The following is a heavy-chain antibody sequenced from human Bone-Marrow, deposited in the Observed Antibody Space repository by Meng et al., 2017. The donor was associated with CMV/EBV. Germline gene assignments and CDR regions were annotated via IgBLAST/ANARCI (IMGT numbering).Heavy chain of an antibody. CDR3: AREDRMGFDP. CDR1: GFNFSSYS. Sequence: LSCADSGFNFSSYSMNWVRQAQGKGLEWVSSISSSSSYIYYADSVKGRFTISRDNAKNSLYLQMNSLRAEDTAVYYCAREDRMGFDPWGQGTLVTVSS. D-gene: IGHD1-26*01. CDR2: ISSSSSYI. J-gene: IGHJ5*02. V-gene: IGHV3-21*01.